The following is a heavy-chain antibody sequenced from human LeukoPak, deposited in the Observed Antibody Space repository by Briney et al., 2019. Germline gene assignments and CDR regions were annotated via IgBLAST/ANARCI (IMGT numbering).Heavy chain of an antibody. V-gene: IGHV5-51*01. CDR1: GYPFTTSW. J-gene: IGHJ4*02. CDR3: AIINHPDGRVY. D-gene: IGHD5-24*01. Sequence: GESLKISCHGFGYPFTTSWIGWVRELPGKVLEWRAIIHAGNSDAKYSPSFLGQGSLSPERSNSTAYLHWSSVKASEPAIYYCAIINHPDGRVYWGQGTLVSVSS. CDR2: IHAGNSDA.